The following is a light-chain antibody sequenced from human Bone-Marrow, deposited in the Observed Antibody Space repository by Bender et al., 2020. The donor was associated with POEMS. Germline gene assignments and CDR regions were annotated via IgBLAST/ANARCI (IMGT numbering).Light chain of an antibody. CDR2: GDS. J-gene: IGLJ1*01. CDR1: NIGTES. CDR3: RAYDSSISVYV. Sequence: SYVLTQPPSVSVAPGQTARITCGGNNIGTESVHWYQQRPGQAPLLVVYGDSDRPSGVPDRFSGSKSGASASLAISGIQAEDDADFYCRAYDSSISVYVYATGKKVTVL. V-gene: IGLV3-21*02.